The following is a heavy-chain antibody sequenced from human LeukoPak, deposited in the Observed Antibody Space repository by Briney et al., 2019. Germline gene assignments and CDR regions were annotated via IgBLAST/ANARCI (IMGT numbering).Heavy chain of an antibody. CDR1: GGSFSGYY. V-gene: IGHV4-34*01. CDR2: INHSGST. J-gene: IGHJ4*02. D-gene: IGHD3-10*01. Sequence: SETLSLTCAVYGGSFSGYYWSWIRQPPGKGLEWIGEINHSGSTNYNPSLKSRVTISVDTSKNQFSLKLSSVTAADTAVYYCARGLGYYYGSATSFDYWGQGTLVTVSS. CDR3: ARGLGYYYGSATSFDY.